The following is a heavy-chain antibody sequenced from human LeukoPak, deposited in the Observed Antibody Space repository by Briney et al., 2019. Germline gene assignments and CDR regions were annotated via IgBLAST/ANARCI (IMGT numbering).Heavy chain of an antibody. D-gene: IGHD5-24*01. CDR2: MNPNSGNT. Sequence: ASVKVSCKASGYTFTSYDINWVRQATGQGLEWMGWMNPNSGNTGYAQKFQGRVTMTRNTSTSTAYMELSSLRSEDTAVYYCARGGDGYSYYYYYMDVWGKGTTVTVSS. CDR1: GYTFTSYD. CDR3: ARGGDGYSYYYYYMDV. J-gene: IGHJ6*03. V-gene: IGHV1-8*01.